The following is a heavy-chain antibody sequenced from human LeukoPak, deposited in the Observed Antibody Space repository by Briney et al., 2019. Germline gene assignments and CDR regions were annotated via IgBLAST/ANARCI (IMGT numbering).Heavy chain of an antibody. CDR2: IYNAGRT. D-gene: IGHD7-27*01. CDR3: ARAWGFVDY. Sequence: PSETLSLTCNVSGGSLNNSYWSWIRQPPGKGLEWLGSIYNAGRTNYNPSLKSRVTVSVDTSKNQFSLKLTSVTAADTAVYYCARAWGFVDYWGQGTLVTVSS. J-gene: IGHJ4*02. V-gene: IGHV4-59*01. CDR1: GGSLNNSY.